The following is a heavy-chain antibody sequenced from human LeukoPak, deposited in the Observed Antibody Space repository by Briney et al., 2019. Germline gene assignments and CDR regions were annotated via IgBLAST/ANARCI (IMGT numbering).Heavy chain of an antibody. Sequence: PSETLSHTCSVSGGSMSNYYWSWLRQPPGKGLEWIAYISYSGSTNYNPSLKSRVTISVGTSKNQFSLKVTSVTAADTAVYYCARPDYGDSTLEYWGQGTLVTVSS. CDR2: ISYSGST. D-gene: IGHD4-17*01. V-gene: IGHV4-59*01. CDR3: ARPDYGDSTLEY. CDR1: GGSMSNYY. J-gene: IGHJ4*02.